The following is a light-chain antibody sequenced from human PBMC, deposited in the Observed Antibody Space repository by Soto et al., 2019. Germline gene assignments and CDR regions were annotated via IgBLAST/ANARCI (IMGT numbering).Light chain of an antibody. V-gene: IGLV2-14*01. CDR3: SSYTSSTRV. Sequence: QSVLTQPASVSGSPGQSITISCTGTSSDVGSYNYVSWYQQHPGKAPKLMIYEVSNRPSGVSNRFSGSKSGNTASLTISGLQAEDEANYYCSSYTSSTRVFGGGTQLTVL. CDR1: SSDVGSYNY. J-gene: IGLJ3*02. CDR2: EVS.